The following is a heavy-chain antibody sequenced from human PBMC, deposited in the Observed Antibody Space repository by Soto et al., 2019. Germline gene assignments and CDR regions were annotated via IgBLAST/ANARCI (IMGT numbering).Heavy chain of an antibody. CDR2: IYYTGST. CDR3: ASGRGYSYGSFDY. V-gene: IGHV4-59*01. D-gene: IGHD5-18*01. Sequence: SETLSLTCTFSDDSISNYYWSWIRQPPGKGLEWIGYIYYTGSTNYNPSLKSRVTISVDTSKNQFSLKLSSVTAADTAVYYCASGRGYSYGSFDYWGQGTLVTVS. CDR1: DDSISNYY. J-gene: IGHJ4*02.